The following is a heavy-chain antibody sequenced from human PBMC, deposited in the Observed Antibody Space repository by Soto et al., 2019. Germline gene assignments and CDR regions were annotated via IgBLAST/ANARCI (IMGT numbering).Heavy chain of an antibody. Sequence: GGSLRLSCAASGFTFSSYTINWVRQAPGKGLEWVSSISSSRHYIYYADSVKGRFTISRDNAKNSLYLQMNSLRAEDTAVYFCARQMIATITSKPFDYWGQGTLVTVSS. CDR3: ARQMIATITSKPFDY. CDR2: ISSSRHYI. J-gene: IGHJ4*02. D-gene: IGHD1-26*01. CDR1: GFTFSSYT. V-gene: IGHV3-21*01.